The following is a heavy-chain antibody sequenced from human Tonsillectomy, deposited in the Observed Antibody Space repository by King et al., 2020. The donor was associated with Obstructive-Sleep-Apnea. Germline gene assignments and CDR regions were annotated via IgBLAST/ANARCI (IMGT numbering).Heavy chain of an antibody. CDR3: ARDQVSGWFGEPID. CDR2: IYYSGST. V-gene: IGHV4-39*07. Sequence: QLQESGPGLVKPSETLSLTCTVSGGSISSSSYYWGWIRQPPGKGLEWIGRIYYSGSTYYNPSLKSRVTISVDTSKNQFSLKLSSVTAADTAVYYCARDQVSGWFGEPIDWGQGTLVTVSS. J-gene: IGHJ4*02. CDR1: GGSISSSSYY. D-gene: IGHD3-10*01.